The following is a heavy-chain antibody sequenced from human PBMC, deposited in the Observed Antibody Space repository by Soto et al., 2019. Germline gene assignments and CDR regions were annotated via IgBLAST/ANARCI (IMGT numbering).Heavy chain of an antibody. Sequence: QVQLVQSGAEVKKPGASVKVSCKASGYTFTSYGIIWVRQAPGQGLEWMGWISAYNGNTNYAQKLQGRVTMTTDTSTSTAYMELRSLRSDDTAVYYCARDREQWLRSPHDAFDIWGQGTMVTVSS. J-gene: IGHJ3*02. V-gene: IGHV1-18*01. CDR2: ISAYNGNT. D-gene: IGHD5-12*01. CDR1: GYTFTSYG. CDR3: ARDREQWLRSPHDAFDI.